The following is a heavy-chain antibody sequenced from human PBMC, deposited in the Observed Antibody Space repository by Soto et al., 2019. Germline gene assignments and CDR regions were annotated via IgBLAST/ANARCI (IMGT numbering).Heavy chain of an antibody. D-gene: IGHD3-10*01. J-gene: IGHJ4*02. V-gene: IGHV4-30-4*01. CDR3: ARVGGFGATTIDY. CDR1: GGSISSGDYY. Sequence: PSATLSLTCTVSGGSISSGDYYWSWIRQPPGKGLEWIGYIYYIGSTYYNPSLKIRVTISVDTSKNQFSLKLSSVTAADTAVYYCARVGGFGATTIDYWGQGTLVTVSS. CDR2: IYYIGST.